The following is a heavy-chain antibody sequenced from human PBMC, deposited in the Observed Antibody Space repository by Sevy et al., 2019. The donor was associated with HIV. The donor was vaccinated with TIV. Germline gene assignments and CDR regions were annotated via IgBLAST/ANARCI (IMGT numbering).Heavy chain of an antibody. Sequence: SETLSLTCAVYGGSFSGYYWSWIRQPPGKGLEWIGEINHSGSTNYNPSLKSRVTISVDTSKNQFSLKLSSVNAADTAVYYCARGLKREGRGVATIRGYYYYMDVWGKGTTVTVSS. CDR1: GGSFSGYY. V-gene: IGHV4-34*01. CDR3: ARGLKREGRGVATIRGYYYYMDV. J-gene: IGHJ6*03. D-gene: IGHD5-12*01. CDR2: INHSGST.